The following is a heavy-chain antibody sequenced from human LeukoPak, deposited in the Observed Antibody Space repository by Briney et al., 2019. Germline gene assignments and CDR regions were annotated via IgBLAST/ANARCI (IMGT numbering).Heavy chain of an antibody. Sequence: TGGSLRLSCTASGFTFDDYAMSWFRQAPGKGLEWVAFIRSKAYGGTTEYAASVKGRFTISREDSKSIAYLQMNSLKTEDTAVYYCTGTVDYGDYAVGAMDYWGQGTLVTVSS. J-gene: IGHJ4*02. CDR3: TGTVDYGDYAVGAMDY. D-gene: IGHD4-17*01. CDR2: IRSKAYGGTT. V-gene: IGHV3-49*03. CDR1: GFTFDDYA.